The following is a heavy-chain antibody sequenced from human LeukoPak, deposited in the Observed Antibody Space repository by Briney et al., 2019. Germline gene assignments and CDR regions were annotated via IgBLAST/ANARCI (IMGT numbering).Heavy chain of an antibody. CDR2: INHSGST. Sequence: SETLSLTCTVSGVSISSSNSYWGWIRQPPGKGLEWIGEINHSGSTNYNPSLKSRVTISVDTSKNQFSLKLSSVTAADTAVYYCAREVNTAMFSETYYFDYWGQGTLVTVSS. J-gene: IGHJ4*02. V-gene: IGHV4-39*07. CDR3: AREVNTAMFSETYYFDY. D-gene: IGHD5-18*01. CDR1: GVSISSSNSY.